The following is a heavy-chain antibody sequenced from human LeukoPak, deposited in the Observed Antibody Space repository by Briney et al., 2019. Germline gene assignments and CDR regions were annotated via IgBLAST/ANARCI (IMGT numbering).Heavy chain of an antibody. CDR3: AKDYYGSGSYHSGFDY. V-gene: IGHV3-30*02. CDR1: GFTFSSYG. Sequence: PGGSLRLSCAASGFTFSSYGMHWVRQAPGKGLEWVAFIRYDGSNKYYADSVKGRFTISRDNSKNTLYLQMNSLRAEDTAVYYCAKDYYGSGSYHSGFDYWGQGTLVTVSS. D-gene: IGHD3-10*01. J-gene: IGHJ4*02. CDR2: IRYDGSNK.